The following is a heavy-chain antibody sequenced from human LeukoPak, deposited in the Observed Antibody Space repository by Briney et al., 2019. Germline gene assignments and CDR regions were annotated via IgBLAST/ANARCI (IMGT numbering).Heavy chain of an antibody. J-gene: IGHJ3*02. CDR2: IYSGGST. Sequence: PGGSLRLSCAASGFTVSSNYMSWVRQAPGKGLEWVSVIYSGGSTYYADSVKGRFTISRHNSKNTLYLQMNSLRAEDTAVYYCAGFDSSGYFADAFDIWGQGTMVTVSS. CDR1: GFTVSSNY. V-gene: IGHV3-53*04. D-gene: IGHD3-22*01. CDR3: AGFDSSGYFADAFDI.